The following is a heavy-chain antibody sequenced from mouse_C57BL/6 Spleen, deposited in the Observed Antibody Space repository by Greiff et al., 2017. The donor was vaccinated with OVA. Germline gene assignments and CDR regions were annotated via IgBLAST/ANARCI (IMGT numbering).Heavy chain of an antibody. CDR2: INPNNGGT. V-gene: IGHV1-22*01. D-gene: IGHD2-4*01. Sequence: EVKLVESGPELVKPGASVKMSCKASGYTFTDYNMHWVKQSHGKSLEWIGYINPNNGGTSYNQKFKGKATLTVNKSSSTAYMELRSLTSEDSAVYYCASDYDERAPYWGQGTSVTVSS. J-gene: IGHJ4*01. CDR3: ASDYDERAPY. CDR1: GYTFTDYN.